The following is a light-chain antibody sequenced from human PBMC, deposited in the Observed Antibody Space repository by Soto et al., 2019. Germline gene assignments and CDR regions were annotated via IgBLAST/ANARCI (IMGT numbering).Light chain of an antibody. CDR3: QQYGSSPPYT. J-gene: IGKJ2*01. CDR1: QSVTNKY. V-gene: IGKV3-20*01. CDR2: GSS. Sequence: EVVLTQSPGTLSLSPGERATLSCRASQSVTNKYLAWYQQKPGQAPRLLIFGSSDRATGIPDRFSGSGSGTDLNLTISSLEPEDFEVYYCQQYGSSPPYTFGQGTKLEI.